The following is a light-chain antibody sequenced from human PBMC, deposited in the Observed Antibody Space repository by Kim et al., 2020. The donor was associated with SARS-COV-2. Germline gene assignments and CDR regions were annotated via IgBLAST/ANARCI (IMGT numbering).Light chain of an antibody. V-gene: IGKV3-11*01. CDR1: QSVRNH. Sequence: PGDRAILSCRASQSVRNHLPWYQQRPGQSPRLLIYDASKRATGIQASFGGRGSGADFTLTISSLEPEVFAVYFCQHRNIWPRTFGQGTKVDIK. CDR2: DAS. J-gene: IGKJ1*01. CDR3: QHRNIWPRT.